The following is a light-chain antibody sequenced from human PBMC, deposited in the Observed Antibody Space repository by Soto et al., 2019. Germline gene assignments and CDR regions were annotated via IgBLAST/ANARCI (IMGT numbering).Light chain of an antibody. Sequence: DIVLPQSPATLSWPPAERATVAGKASQSVSSSYLAWYQQKPGQAPRLLIYGASSRATGIPDRFSGSGSGTDCTLTISSLEPEDFAVFYCQQYGSSAWTFGQGTKVDI. CDR1: QSVSSSY. J-gene: IGKJ1*01. CDR3: QQYGSSAWT. V-gene: IGKV3-20*01. CDR2: GAS.